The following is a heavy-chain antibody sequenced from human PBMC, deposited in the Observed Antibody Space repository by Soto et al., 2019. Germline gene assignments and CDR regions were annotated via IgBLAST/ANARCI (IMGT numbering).Heavy chain of an antibody. D-gene: IGHD2-15*01. CDR2: ISAYNGNT. V-gene: IGHV1-18*01. CDR3: ATETPGGYCSGGSCYLSGLSAFDI. J-gene: IGHJ3*02. CDR1: GYTFNSYG. Sequence: GASVKVCCKASGYTFNSYGISWVRQEQRQGLEWMGWISAYNGNTNYAQKLQGRVTMTTDTSTSTAYVELRSLRSDDTAVYYCATETPGGYCSGGSCYLSGLSAFDIWGQGTMVTVSS.